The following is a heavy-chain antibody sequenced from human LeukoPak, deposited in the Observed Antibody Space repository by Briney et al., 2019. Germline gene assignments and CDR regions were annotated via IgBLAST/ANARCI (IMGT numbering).Heavy chain of an antibody. D-gene: IGHD1-1*01. CDR3: AKDGGVGGNGGLDS. J-gene: IGHJ5*01. CDR2: ISYDGSNK. V-gene: IGHV3-30*18. CDR1: GFTFSSYG. Sequence: GGSLRLSCAASGFTFSSYGMHWVRQAPGKGLEWVAVISYDGSNKYYADSVKGRFTISRDNSKDTLYLQMNSLRAEDTAVYYCAKDGGVGGNGGLDSWGQGPRSPSPQ.